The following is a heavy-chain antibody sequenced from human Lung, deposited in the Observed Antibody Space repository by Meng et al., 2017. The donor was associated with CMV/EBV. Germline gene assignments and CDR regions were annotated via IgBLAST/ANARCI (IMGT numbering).Heavy chain of an antibody. CDR3: ARDFGGGSYYPYVKP. V-gene: IGHV4-39*07. CDR2: IYYSGST. CDR1: GGTVSSRSYY. Sequence: WETLSLTCTASGGTVSSRSYYWGWIRQSPGRGLEWIGSIYYSGSTYYNPSLKSRVTISGDMSTNQLSLKLSSVTAADTAVYFCARDFGGGSYYPYVKPWGQGTLVXVSS. D-gene: IGHD1-26*01. J-gene: IGHJ1*01.